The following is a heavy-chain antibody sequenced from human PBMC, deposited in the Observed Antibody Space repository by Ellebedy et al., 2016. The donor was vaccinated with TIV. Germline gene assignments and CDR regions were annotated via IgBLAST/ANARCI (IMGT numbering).Heavy chain of an antibody. CDR1: GFSITDYW. Sequence: GGSLRLXXEVSGFSITDYWINWVRQPPGKGLEWVASTKHNGNETFYVDSVKGRFTISRDNAKNTVYLQMNSLRVEDTAVYYCARNVEWEVFDYWGQGTLVTVSS. V-gene: IGHV3-7*04. CDR3: ARNVEWEVFDY. CDR2: TKHNGNET. D-gene: IGHD1-26*01. J-gene: IGHJ4*02.